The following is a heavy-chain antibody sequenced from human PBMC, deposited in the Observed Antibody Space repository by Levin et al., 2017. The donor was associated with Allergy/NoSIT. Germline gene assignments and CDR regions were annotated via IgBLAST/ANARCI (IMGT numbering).Heavy chain of an antibody. CDR3: ARDRYYDRTLDY. V-gene: IGHV3-48*01. D-gene: IGHD3-22*01. CDR2: ISSGSSTI. J-gene: IGHJ4*02. CDR1: GFTFSSYT. Sequence: GGSLRLSCAASGFTFSSYTMNWVRQAPGKGLEWVSYISSGSSTIYYADSVKGRFTISRDNAQKSLYLQMNSLRAEDTAVYYCARDRYYDRTLDYWGLGTLVTVSS.